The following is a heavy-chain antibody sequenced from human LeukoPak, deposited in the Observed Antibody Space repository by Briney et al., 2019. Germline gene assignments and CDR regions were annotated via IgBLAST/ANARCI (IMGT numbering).Heavy chain of an antibody. J-gene: IGHJ5*02. V-gene: IGHV4-39*07. D-gene: IGHD3-10*01. CDR1: GCSISSSSYY. CDR2: IYYSGST. CDR3: ARDRDGDNWFDP. Sequence: SETLSLTCTVSGCSISSSSYYWGWIRQPPGKGLERIGSIYYSGSTYYNPSLKSRVAISVDTSKNQFSLKLSSVTAADTAVYYCARDRDGDNWFDPWGQGTLVTVSS.